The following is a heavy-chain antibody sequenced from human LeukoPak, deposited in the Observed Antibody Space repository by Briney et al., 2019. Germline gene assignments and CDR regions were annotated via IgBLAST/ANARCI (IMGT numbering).Heavy chain of an antibody. J-gene: IGHJ4*02. CDR2: ISSGGSTI. D-gene: IGHD3-10*01. CDR3: ASTRGSSFGY. Sequence: GGSLRLSCAASGFTFSSYEMNWVRQAPGKGLEWVSYISSGGSTIYYADSVKGRFTISRDNAKNSLYLQMNGLRAEDTAVYYCASTRGSSFGYWGQGTLVTVSS. CDR1: GFTFSSYE. V-gene: IGHV3-48*03.